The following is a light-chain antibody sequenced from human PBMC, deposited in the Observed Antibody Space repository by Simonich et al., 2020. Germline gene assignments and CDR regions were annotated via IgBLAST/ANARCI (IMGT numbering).Light chain of an antibody. CDR3: QQYNNWPGT. CDR1: QSVYSN. CDR2: GAS. Sequence: EIVMTQSPATLSVSPGERATLSCRASQSVYSNLAWYQQKPGQAPRLLIYGASTRANGIPARFSGSGSGTEFTLTISSMQSEDFAVYYCQQYNNWPGTFGQGTKVEIK. J-gene: IGKJ1*01. V-gene: IGKV3-15*01.